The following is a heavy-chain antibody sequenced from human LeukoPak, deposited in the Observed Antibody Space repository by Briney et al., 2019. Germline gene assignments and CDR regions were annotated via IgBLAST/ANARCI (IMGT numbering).Heavy chain of an antibody. D-gene: IGHD3-22*01. Sequence: GGSLRLSCAASGFAFSSYAMSWVRQAPGKGLEWVPAISGSGGSTYYADSVKGRFTISRDNSKNTLYLQMNSLRAEDTAVYYCAINAKTYYYDSSGSYYFDYWGQGTLVTVSS. CDR3: AINAKTYYYDSSGSYYFDY. CDR2: ISGSGGST. V-gene: IGHV3-23*01. CDR1: GFAFSSYA. J-gene: IGHJ4*02.